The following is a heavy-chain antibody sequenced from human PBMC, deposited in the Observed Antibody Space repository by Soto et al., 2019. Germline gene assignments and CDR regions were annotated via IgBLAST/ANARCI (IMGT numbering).Heavy chain of an antibody. Sequence: EVQLVESGGGLVKPGGSLRLSCAASGFTFSSYSMNWVRQAPGKGLEWVSSISSSSSYIYYADSVKGRFTISRDNAKNSXXMQMHSLRAEDTAVYYCARDLGYYDSSGRRSAFDIWGQGTMVTVSS. V-gene: IGHV3-21*01. J-gene: IGHJ3*02. CDR1: GFTFSSYS. CDR2: ISSSSSYI. CDR3: ARDLGYYDSSGRRSAFDI. D-gene: IGHD3-22*01.